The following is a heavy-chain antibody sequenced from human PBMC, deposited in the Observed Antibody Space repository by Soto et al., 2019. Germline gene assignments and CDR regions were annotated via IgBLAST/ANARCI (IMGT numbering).Heavy chain of an antibody. Sequence: EVQLLESGGGLVQPGGSLRLSCAASGFTFSNYAMNWVRQAPEKGLEWVSSISGSHGSTYYADSVNGRFTISRDNSKNMLYLQVNTLRVEDTAVYYCAKGSPGGGYDLDYWGQGTLVTVSS. CDR1: GFTFSNYA. CDR3: AKGSPGGGYDLDY. D-gene: IGHD5-12*01. J-gene: IGHJ4*02. V-gene: IGHV3-23*01. CDR2: ISGSHGST.